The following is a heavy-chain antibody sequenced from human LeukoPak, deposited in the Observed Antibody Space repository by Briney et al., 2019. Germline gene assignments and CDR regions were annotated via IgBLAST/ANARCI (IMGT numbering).Heavy chain of an antibody. D-gene: IGHD3-9*01. V-gene: IGHV4-34*01. J-gene: IGHJ5*02. CDR3: ARGLAGYYPTNWFDP. Sequence: SETLSLTCAVYGGSFSGYYWSWIRQPPGKGLEWIGEINHSGSTNYSPSLKSRVTISVDKSKNQFSLKLSSVTAADTAVYYCARGLAGYYPTNWFDPWGQGTLVTVSS. CDR2: INHSGST. CDR1: GGSFSGYY.